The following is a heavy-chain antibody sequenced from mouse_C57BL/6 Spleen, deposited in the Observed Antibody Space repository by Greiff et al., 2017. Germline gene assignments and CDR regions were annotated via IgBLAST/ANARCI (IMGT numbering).Heavy chain of an antibody. CDR3: ARGEGYEAWFAY. CDR1: GYTFTSYW. D-gene: IGHD2-2*01. J-gene: IGHJ3*01. Sequence: QVQLQQPGAELVRPGSSVKLSCKASGYTFTSYWMHWVKQRPIQGLEWIGNIDPSDSETHYNQKFKDKATLPVDKSSSTAYMQLSSLTSEDSAVYYCARGEGYEAWFAYWGQGTLVTVSA. CDR2: IDPSDSET. V-gene: IGHV1-52*01.